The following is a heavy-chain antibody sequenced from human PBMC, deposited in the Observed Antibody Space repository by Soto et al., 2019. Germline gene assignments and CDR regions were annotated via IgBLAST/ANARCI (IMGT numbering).Heavy chain of an antibody. CDR2: ITRSSSPI. CDR1: GFTFSSYS. D-gene: IGHD6-19*01. V-gene: IGHV3-48*02. CDR3: ARLYTSGWYFDH. Sequence: PGGSLRLSCAASGFTFSSYSMSWVRQAPGKGLEWVSYITRSSSPIYYADSVKGRFTISRDNGKNSLYLQMNSLRDEDTAVYYCARLYTSGWYFDHWGQGTLVTVSS. J-gene: IGHJ4*02.